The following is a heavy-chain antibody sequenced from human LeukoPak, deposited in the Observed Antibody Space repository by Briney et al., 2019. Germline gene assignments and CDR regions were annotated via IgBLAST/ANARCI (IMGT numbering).Heavy chain of an antibody. J-gene: IGHJ4*02. D-gene: IGHD3-10*01. CDR3: ARDSTYYYDSGSSGPHYFDN. CDR2: ISGSGGST. CDR1: GFTFSSYA. V-gene: IGHV3-23*01. Sequence: GGSLRLSCAASGFTFSSYAMSWVRQAPGKGLEWVSAISGSGGSTYYADSVRGRFTISRDNSKNTLYLQLNSLRAEDTAVYYCARDSTYYYDSGSSGPHYFDNWGQGTLVTVSS.